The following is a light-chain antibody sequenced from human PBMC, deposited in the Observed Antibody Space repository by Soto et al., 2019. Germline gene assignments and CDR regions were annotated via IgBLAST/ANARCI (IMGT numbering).Light chain of an antibody. J-gene: IGLJ3*02. CDR3: ASWDDSLSGVV. CDR1: SFNIGNNY. V-gene: IGLV1-47*01. CDR2: DNN. Sequence: QSVLTQPPSVSAAPGQKVIISCSGSSFNIGNNYVSWYQQLPGTAPKLLIYDNNKRPSGVPDRFSGSKSGTSASLAISGLRSEDEAHYYCASWDDSLSGVVFGGGTKVTV.